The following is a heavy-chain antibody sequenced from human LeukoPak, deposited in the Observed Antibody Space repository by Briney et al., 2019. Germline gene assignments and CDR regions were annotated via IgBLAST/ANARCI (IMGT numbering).Heavy chain of an antibody. V-gene: IGHV4-4*07. J-gene: IGHJ4*02. CDR2: IYTSGST. Sequence: SETLSLTCTVSGGSISSCYWSWIRQPAGKGLQWIGRIYTSGSTYYNPSLKSRVTISVDTSKNQFSLKLSSVTAADTAVYYCAREREGPYGYLDYWGQGTLVTVSS. CDR1: GGSISSCY. CDR3: AREREGPYGYLDY. D-gene: IGHD4-17*01.